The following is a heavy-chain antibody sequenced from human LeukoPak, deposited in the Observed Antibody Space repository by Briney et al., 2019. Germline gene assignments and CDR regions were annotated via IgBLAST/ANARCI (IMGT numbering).Heavy chain of an antibody. Sequence: GASVKVSCKASGYTFTGFYIHWVRQAPGQGLEWMGWINPNSGGTKYGQKFQGRVTMTRDTSISTAYMELSRLTFDDTTIYYCATTLHIVVVTWHAFDIWGQGTMVTVSS. D-gene: IGHD2-21*02. J-gene: IGHJ3*02. CDR1: GYTFTGFY. V-gene: IGHV1-2*02. CDR3: ATTLHIVVVTWHAFDI. CDR2: INPNSGGT.